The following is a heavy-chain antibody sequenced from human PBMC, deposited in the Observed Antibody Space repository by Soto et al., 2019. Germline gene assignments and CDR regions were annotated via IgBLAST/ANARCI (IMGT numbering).Heavy chain of an antibody. D-gene: IGHD3-10*01. V-gene: IGHV3-30*18. CDR2: ISYDGSNK. CDR1: GFTFSSYG. CDR3: AQEGWYYYGSGSYYNGNWFDP. Sequence: QVQLVESGGGVVQPGRSLRLSCAASGFTFSSYGMHWVRQAPGKGLEWVAVISYDGSNKYYADSVKGRFTISRDNSKNMLYMQMNSLRAEDTAVDYRAQEGWYYYGSGSYYNGNWFDPWGQGTLVTVSS. J-gene: IGHJ5*02.